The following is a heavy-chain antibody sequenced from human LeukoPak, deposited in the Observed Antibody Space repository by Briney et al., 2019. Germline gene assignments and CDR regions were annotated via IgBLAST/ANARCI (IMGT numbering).Heavy chain of an antibody. CDR2: INPNSGGT. CDR3: AREVRGVISNWFDP. D-gene: IGHD3-10*01. CDR1: GYTFTGYY. Sequence: ASVKASCKASGYTFTGYYMHWVRQAPGQGLEWMGWINPNSGGTNYAQKFQGWVTMTRDTSISTAYMELSRLRSDDTAVYYCAREVRGVISNWFDPWGQGTLVTVSS. V-gene: IGHV1-2*04. J-gene: IGHJ5*02.